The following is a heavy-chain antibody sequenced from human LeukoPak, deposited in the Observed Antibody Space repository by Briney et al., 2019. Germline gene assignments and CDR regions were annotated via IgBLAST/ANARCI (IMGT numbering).Heavy chain of an antibody. CDR1: GSTFTTHW. D-gene: IGHD3-10*01. Sequence: GESLRISCKSSGSTFTTHWIGWVRQMPGKALEWMGIIFPGDSDTRYSPSFQGQVTISADKSISTAYLQWSSLKASDTAMYYCARHGVLWVGFDPWGQGTLVTVSS. CDR3: ARHGVLWVGFDP. CDR2: IFPGDSDT. V-gene: IGHV5-51*01. J-gene: IGHJ5*02.